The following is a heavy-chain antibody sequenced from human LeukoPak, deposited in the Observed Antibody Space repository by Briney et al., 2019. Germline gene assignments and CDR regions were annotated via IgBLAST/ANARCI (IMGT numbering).Heavy chain of an antibody. CDR3: AARTGGDAYDI. D-gene: IGHD1-14*01. CDR1: GFTFNNYA. Sequence: AGGSLRLSCAASGFTFNNYAMSWVRQAPGKGLEWVSAIIGSGGNAYYADSVKGRFIIFRDNSKNTLSLQMNDLRAEDTAIYYCAARTGGDAYDIWGQGTMVTVSS. CDR2: IIGSGGNA. J-gene: IGHJ3*02. V-gene: IGHV3-23*01.